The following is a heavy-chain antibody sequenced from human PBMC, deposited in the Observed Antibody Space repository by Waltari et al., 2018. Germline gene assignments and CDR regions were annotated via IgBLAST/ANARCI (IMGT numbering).Heavy chain of an antibody. V-gene: IGHV1-69*10. CDR1: GGTFSSYA. CDR2: IIPILGIA. Sequence: QVQLVQSGAEVKKPGSSVKVSCKASGGTFSSYAISWVRQAPGHGLEWRGGIIPILGIANDAQKFQGRVTITADKSTSTAYMELSSLRSEDTAVYYCAGSRGYDSSGYYYNVFDYWGQGTLVTVSS. J-gene: IGHJ4*02. D-gene: IGHD3-22*01. CDR3: AGSRGYDSSGYYYNVFDY.